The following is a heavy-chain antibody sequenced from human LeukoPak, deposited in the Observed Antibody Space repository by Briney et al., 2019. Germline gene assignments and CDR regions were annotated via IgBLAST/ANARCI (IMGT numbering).Heavy chain of an antibody. D-gene: IGHD4-23*01. Sequence: GESLKISCKGSGYRFTIYWIGWVRQMPGKGLEWMGIIYPGDSDTRYSPSFQGQVTISADKSISTAYLQWSSLKASDTAMYYCARPSPSSGGTFDYWGQGTLVTVSS. CDR3: ARPSPSSGGTFDY. J-gene: IGHJ4*02. CDR1: GYRFTIYW. CDR2: IYPGDSDT. V-gene: IGHV5-51*01.